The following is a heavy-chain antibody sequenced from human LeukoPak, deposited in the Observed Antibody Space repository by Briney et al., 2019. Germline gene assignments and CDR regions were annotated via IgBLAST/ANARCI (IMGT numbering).Heavy chain of an antibody. V-gene: IGHV4-59*08. J-gene: IGHJ5*02. Sequence: SETLSLTCTVSGGSISSYYWSWIRQPPGKGLEWIGYIYYSGSTNYNPSLKSRVTISVDTSKNQFSLKLSSVTAADTAVYYCARTYYDFWSGYLKTSNWFDPWGQGTLVTVSS. CDR1: GGSISSYY. D-gene: IGHD3-3*01. CDR2: IYYSGST. CDR3: ARTYYDFWSGYLKTSNWFDP.